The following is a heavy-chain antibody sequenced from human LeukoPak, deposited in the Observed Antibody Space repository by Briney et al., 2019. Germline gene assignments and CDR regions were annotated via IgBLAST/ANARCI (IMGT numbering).Heavy chain of an antibody. CDR3: AMDIEVAGTNWFEP. CDR1: GGSISSYY. CDR2: IYTSGST. V-gene: IGHV4-4*07. D-gene: IGHD6-19*01. Sequence: PSETLSLTCTVSGGSISSYYWSWIRQPAGKGLEWIGRIYTSGSTNYNPSLKSRVNMSVDTSKNQFSLKLSSVTAADQAVYYCAMDIEVAGTNWFEPWGQGTLVTVSS. J-gene: IGHJ5*02.